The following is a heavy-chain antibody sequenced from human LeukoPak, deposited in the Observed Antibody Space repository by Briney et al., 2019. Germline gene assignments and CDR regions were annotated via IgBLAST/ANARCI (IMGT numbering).Heavy chain of an antibody. CDR2: IYYSGST. J-gene: IGHJ4*02. CDR1: GGSISSSSYY. Sequence: SETLSLTCTVSGGSISSSSYYRGWIRQPPGKGLEWIGSIYYSGSTYYNPSLTSRVTISVDTSKNQFSLKLSSVTAANTAVYYYARLDGSLGLDYWGQGALVTVSS. V-gene: IGHV4-39*01. D-gene: IGHD6-6*01. CDR3: ARLDGSLGLDY.